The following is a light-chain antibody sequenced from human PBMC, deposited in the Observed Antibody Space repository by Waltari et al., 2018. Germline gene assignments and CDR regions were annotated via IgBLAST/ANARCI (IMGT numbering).Light chain of an antibody. CDR2: VNSDGSH. CDR1: SGSSSNV. CDR3: QTGGHGTWV. J-gene: IGLJ3*02. Sequence: QLVLTQSPSASASLGAPVKLTCTLSSGSSSNVIAWLQQQPEKGPRSLMKVNSDGSHSKGDEIPDRFSGSSSGAERYLTISNLQSEDEADYYCQTGGHGTWVFGGGTKLTVL. V-gene: IGLV4-69*01.